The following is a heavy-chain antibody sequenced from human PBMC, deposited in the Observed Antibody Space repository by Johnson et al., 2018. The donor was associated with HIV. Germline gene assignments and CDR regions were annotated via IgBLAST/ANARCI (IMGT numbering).Heavy chain of an antibody. CDR1: GFTFSSYG. Sequence: QVQLVESGGGVVQPGGSLRLSCAASGFTFSSYGMHWVRQAPGKGLEWVAFIRYDGSNKYYADPVKGRFTISRDNSKNTLYLQMNSLRAEDTAVYYCAKIIGYSSGLEIWGQGTMVTVSS. V-gene: IGHV3-30*02. D-gene: IGHD6-19*01. CDR3: AKIIGYSSGLEI. J-gene: IGHJ3*02. CDR2: IRYDGSNK.